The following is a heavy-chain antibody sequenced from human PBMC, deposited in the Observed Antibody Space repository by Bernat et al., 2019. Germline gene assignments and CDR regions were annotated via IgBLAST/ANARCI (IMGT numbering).Heavy chain of an antibody. J-gene: IGHJ4*02. D-gene: IGHD3-16*01. CDR1: GFTFSNVW. Sequence: EVHLVESGGGLVKPGGSLRLSCAASGFTFSNVWMSWVHQAPGKGLEWVGRVKSKTDGGTLDYAATVKDRFSISRDDSKNTVYLQMNSLKSEDTAVYYCTTLGGTWGQGTLVTVSS. CDR2: VKSKTDGGTL. V-gene: IGHV3-15*01. CDR3: TTLGGT.